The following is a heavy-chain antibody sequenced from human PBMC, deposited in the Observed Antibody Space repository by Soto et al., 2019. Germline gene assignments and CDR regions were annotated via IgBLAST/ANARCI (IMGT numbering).Heavy chain of an antibody. CDR2: IWYDGSNK. D-gene: IGHD3-10*01. CDR1: GFTFSSYG. CDR3: ARDPAYGSGSYNYYYYGMDV. V-gene: IGHV3-33*01. J-gene: IGHJ6*02. Sequence: GGSLRLSCAASGFTFSSYGMHWVRQAPGKGLEWVAVIWYDGSNKYYADSVKGRFTISRDNSKNTLYLQMNSLRAEDTAVYYCARDPAYGSGSYNYYYYGMDVWGQGTTVTVSS.